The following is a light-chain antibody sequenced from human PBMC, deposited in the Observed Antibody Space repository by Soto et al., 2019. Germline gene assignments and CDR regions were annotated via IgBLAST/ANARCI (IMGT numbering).Light chain of an antibody. V-gene: IGKV1-39*01. CDR3: QKSYSTPSTT. CDR1: QSISSY. J-gene: IGKJ5*01. Sequence: DIQLTQSTSSLSAAVGDTVTITCRASQSISSYLNWYQQRPGKAPKLLIYSASSLQSGVPSKYSGSGSGTDFTLTISSMLAEDFATYYCQKSYSTPSTTFGQGTRLEIK. CDR2: SAS.